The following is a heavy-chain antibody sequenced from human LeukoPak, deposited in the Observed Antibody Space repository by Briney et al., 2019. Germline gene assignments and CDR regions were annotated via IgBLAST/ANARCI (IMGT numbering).Heavy chain of an antibody. CDR3: AKDIGYGSGSYHYYYYYGMDV. V-gene: IGHV3-9*01. CDR2: ISWNSGSI. J-gene: IGHJ6*02. Sequence: GGSLRLSCAASGFTFDDYAMHWVRQAPGKGLEWVSGISWNSGSIGYADSVKGRFTISRDNAKNSLYLQMNSLRAEDTALYYCAKDIGYGSGSYHYYYYYGMDVWGQGTTVTVSS. CDR1: GFTFDDYA. D-gene: IGHD3-10*01.